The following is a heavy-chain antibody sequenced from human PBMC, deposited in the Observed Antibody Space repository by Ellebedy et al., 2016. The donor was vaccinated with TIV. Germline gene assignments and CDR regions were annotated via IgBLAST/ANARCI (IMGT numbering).Heavy chain of an antibody. D-gene: IGHD3-10*01. J-gene: IGHJ4*02. CDR1: GYTFTGYY. CDR2: INPNSGGT. CDR3: AREDSTNYGSGYDF. V-gene: IGHV1-2*02. Sequence: AASVKVSCKASGYTFTGYYMHWVRQAPGQGLEWMGWINPNSGGTNYAQKFQGRVTMTRDTSISTAYMELSRLRSDDTAVYYCAREDSTNYGSGYDFWGQGTLVTVSS.